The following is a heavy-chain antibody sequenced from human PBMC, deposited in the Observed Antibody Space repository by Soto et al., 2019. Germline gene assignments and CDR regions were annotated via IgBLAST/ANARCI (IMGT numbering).Heavy chain of an antibody. V-gene: IGHV3-21*01. J-gene: IGHJ6*02. CDR3: ARCREGVVGATTLVDYYYYGMDV. CDR1: GFTFSSYS. Sequence: GGSLRLSCAASGFTFSSYSVNWVRQAPGKGLERVSSISSSSSYIYYADSVKGRFTISRDNAKNSLYLQMNSLRAEDTAVYYCARCREGVVGATTLVDYYYYGMDVWGQGTTVTVSS. D-gene: IGHD1-26*01. CDR2: ISSSSSYI.